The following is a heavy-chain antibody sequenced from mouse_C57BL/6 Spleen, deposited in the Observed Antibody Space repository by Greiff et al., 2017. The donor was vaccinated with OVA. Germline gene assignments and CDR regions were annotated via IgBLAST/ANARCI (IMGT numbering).Heavy chain of an antibody. D-gene: IGHD1-1*01. CDR1: GYSITSGYY. V-gene: IGHV3-6*01. CDR2: ISYDGSN. CDR3: ARDRGYYGSYYAMDY. Sequence: VQLKQSGPGLVKPSQSLSLTCSVTGYSITSGYYWNWIRQFPGNKLEWMGYISYDGSNNYNPSLKNRISITRDTSKNQFFLKLNSVTTEDTATYYCARDRGYYGSYYAMDYWGQGTSVTVSS. J-gene: IGHJ4*01.